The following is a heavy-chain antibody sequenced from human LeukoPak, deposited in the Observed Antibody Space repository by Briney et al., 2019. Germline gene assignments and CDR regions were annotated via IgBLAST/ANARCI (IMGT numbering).Heavy chain of an antibody. Sequence: GGSLRLSCAASGFTFSSYDMHWVRQATGKGLEWVSAIGTAGDTYYPGSVKGRFTISRENAKNSLYLQMNSLRAGDTAVYYCARGVGYSGYEFLDYWGQGTLDTVSS. CDR3: ARGVGYSGYEFLDY. J-gene: IGHJ4*02. D-gene: IGHD5-12*01. CDR1: GFTFSSYD. CDR2: IGTAGDT. V-gene: IGHV3-13*01.